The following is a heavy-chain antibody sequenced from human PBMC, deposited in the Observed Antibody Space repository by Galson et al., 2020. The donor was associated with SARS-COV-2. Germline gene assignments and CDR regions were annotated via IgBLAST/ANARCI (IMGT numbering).Heavy chain of an antibody. J-gene: IGHJ5*02. D-gene: IGHD6-13*01. CDR1: GFTFSSYA. CDR2: ISYDGSNK. CDR3: ARNSEGNWFDP. Sequence: GESLKISCAASGFTFSSYAMHWVRQAPGKGLEWVAVISYDGSNKYYADSVKGRFTISRDNSKNTLYLQMNSLRAEDTAVYYCARNSEGNWFDPWGQGSLVTVSS. V-gene: IGHV3-30-3*01.